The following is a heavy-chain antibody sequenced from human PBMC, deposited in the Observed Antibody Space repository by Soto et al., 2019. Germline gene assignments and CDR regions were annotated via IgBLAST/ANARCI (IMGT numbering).Heavy chain of an antibody. J-gene: IGHJ4*02. CDR2: ISYDGNIK. V-gene: IGHV3-30*18. CDR3: AKDNVAAIDY. D-gene: IGHD6-13*01. Sequence: QVQLVESGGGVVQPGRSLRLSCAASGFTFSDYGMHWVRQPPGKGLEWVALISYDGNIKYYADSVKGRFTISRDNSRNTVYLQRNSLRLEDAALYYCAKDNVAAIDYWGQGTLVTVSS. CDR1: GFTFSDYG.